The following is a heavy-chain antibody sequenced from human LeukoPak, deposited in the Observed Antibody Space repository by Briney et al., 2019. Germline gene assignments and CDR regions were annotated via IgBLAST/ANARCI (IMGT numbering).Heavy chain of an antibody. Sequence: GGSLRLSCAASGFTFSRCWMSWVRQAPGKGLEWVANIKRDGGMTHYADSVKGRFTVSRDNANNSLYLQMNSLRAEDTAVYFCARFAKGYGSGDIDYWGQGTLVTVSS. J-gene: IGHJ4*02. D-gene: IGHD3-10*01. CDR3: ARFAKGYGSGDIDY. V-gene: IGHV3-7*03. CDR2: IKRDGGMT. CDR1: GFTFSRCW.